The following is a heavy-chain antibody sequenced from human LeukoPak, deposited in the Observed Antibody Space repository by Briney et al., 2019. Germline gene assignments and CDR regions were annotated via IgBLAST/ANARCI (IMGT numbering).Heavy chain of an antibody. CDR3: AKDQIYSSGGVIDI. CDR2: IWNAGNNK. CDR1: EFTFSSYG. J-gene: IGHJ3*02. D-gene: IGHD2-15*01. Sequence: GGSLRLSCVASEFTFSSYGMHWVRQAPGKGLEWVSLIWNAGNNKYYTDSVKGRFTISRDNSKNTLYLQMNSLKAEDTAVYYCAKDQIYSSGGVIDIWGQGTKVTVSS. V-gene: IGHV3-33*06.